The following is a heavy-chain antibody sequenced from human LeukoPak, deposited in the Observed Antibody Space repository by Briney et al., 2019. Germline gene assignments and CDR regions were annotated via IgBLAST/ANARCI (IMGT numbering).Heavy chain of an antibody. Sequence: SETLSLTCTVSGGSISSGGYYWSWIRQPPGKGLEWIGSIYYSGSTYYNPSLKSRVTISVDTSKNQFSLKLSSVTAADTAVYYCARSFSSSRFNWFDPWGQGTLVTVSS. CDR1: GGSISSGGYY. CDR3: ARSFSSSRFNWFDP. D-gene: IGHD6-13*01. J-gene: IGHJ5*02. CDR2: IYYSGST. V-gene: IGHV4-39*07.